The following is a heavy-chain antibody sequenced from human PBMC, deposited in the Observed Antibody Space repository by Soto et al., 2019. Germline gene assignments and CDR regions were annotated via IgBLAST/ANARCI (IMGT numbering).Heavy chain of an antibody. CDR3: AHSVGWTPWGPVTPYYYYGMDV. J-gene: IGHJ6*02. Sequence: QITLKESGPTLVKPTQTLTLTCTFSGFSLSTSGVGVGWIRQPPGKALEWLALIYWDDDKRYSPSLKSRLTITKDTSKTQVVLTMTNMDPVDTATYYCAHSVGWTPWGPVTPYYYYGMDVWGQGTTVTVSS. CDR2: IYWDDDK. D-gene: IGHD4-17*01. CDR1: GFSLSTSGVG. V-gene: IGHV2-5*02.